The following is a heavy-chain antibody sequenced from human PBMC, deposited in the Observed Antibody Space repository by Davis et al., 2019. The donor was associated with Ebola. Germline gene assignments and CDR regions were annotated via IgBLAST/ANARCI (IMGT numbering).Heavy chain of an antibody. Sequence: GGSLRLSCAASGFTVSSNYMSWVRQPPGKGLEWVSVIYSGGSTYYADSVKGRFTISRDNPKNTLYLQMNSLRAEDTAVYYCARDRWDNWFDPWGQGTLVTVSS. V-gene: IGHV3-66*01. CDR3: ARDRWDNWFDP. CDR1: GFTVSSNY. J-gene: IGHJ5*02. D-gene: IGHD1-26*01. CDR2: IYSGGST.